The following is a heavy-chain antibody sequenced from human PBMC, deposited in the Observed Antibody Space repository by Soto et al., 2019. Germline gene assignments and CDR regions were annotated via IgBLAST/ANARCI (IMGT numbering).Heavy chain of an antibody. D-gene: IGHD5-12*01. V-gene: IGHV4-31*03. CDR3: ARGEDIVATMWSSGACDI. CDR1: GGSRNSCGYY. Sequence: NLRLPCTVSGGSRNSCGYYLSWIRQHPGKGLEWIGYIYYSGSTYYNPSLKSRVTISVDTTKNQFSLKLSSVTAADTAVYYCARGEDIVATMWSSGACDIWCQATMVT. CDR2: IYYSGST. J-gene: IGHJ3*02.